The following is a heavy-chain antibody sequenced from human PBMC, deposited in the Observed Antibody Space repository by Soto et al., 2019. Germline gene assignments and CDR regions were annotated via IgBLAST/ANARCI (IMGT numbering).Heavy chain of an antibody. D-gene: IGHD1-20*01. J-gene: IGHJ6*02. CDR1: GGSIRSGGYF. CDR2: IYYNSGST. CDR3: TRDKPLPYNSKSGKGYSGMDV. Sequence: QVQLQESGPGLVKPSQTLSLTCIVSGGSIRSGGYFWSWIRQHPGKGLELIGNIYYNSGSTYYTPSRKSRVSIEVDASKKPFSLDRRSVTAADTAVYFCTRDKPLPYNSKSGKGYSGMDVWGQGTTV. V-gene: IGHV4-31*03.